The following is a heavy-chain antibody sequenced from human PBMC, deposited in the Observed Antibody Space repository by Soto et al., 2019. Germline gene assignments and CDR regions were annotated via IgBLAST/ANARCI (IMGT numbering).Heavy chain of an antibody. V-gene: IGHV3-30-3*01. CDR3: ATDVVPAAEYYFDY. CDR1: GFTFSSYA. CDR2: ISDDGSNK. J-gene: IGHJ4*02. D-gene: IGHD2-2*01. Sequence: QVQLVESGGGVVQPGRSLRLSCAASGFTFSSYAMHWVRQAPGKGLEWVAVISDDGSNKYYADSVKGRFTISRDNSKNTRYLQMNSLRAEDTAVYYCATDVVPAAEYYFDYWGQGTLVTVSS.